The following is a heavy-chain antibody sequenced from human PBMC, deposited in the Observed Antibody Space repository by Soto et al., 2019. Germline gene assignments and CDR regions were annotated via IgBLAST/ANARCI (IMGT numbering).Heavy chain of an antibody. Sequence: GESLKISCKGSGYSFTSYWIGWVRQMPGKGLEWMGIIHPADSDTKYSPSFQGQVTISADKSITTAYLQWSSLKASDTAMYYCARTAAAGKYYYGVAVWGQGTTVTVSS. V-gene: IGHV5-51*01. CDR2: IHPADSDT. J-gene: IGHJ6*02. CDR1: GYSFTSYW. D-gene: IGHD6-13*01. CDR3: ARTAAAGKYYYGVAV.